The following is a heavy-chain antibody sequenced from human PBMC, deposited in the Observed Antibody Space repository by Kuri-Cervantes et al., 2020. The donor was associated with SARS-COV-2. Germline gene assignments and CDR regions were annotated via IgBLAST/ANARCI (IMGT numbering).Heavy chain of an antibody. J-gene: IGHJ6*03. Sequence: ASVKVSCKASGGTFSSYAISWVRQAPGQGLEWMGWINPNGGGTNYAQKFQGRVTMTRDTSISTAYMELSRLRSDDTAVYYCAREGASLRYYYYYMDVWGKGTTVTVSS. CDR2: INPNGGGT. V-gene: IGHV1-2*02. CDR3: AREGASLRYYYYYMDV. CDR1: GGTFSSYA.